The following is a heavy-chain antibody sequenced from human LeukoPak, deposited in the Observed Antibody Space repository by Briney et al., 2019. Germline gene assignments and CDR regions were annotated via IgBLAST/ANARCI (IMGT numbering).Heavy chain of an antibody. CDR2: IYPCDSDT. D-gene: IGHD5-24*01. J-gene: IGHJ4*02. Sequence: GASLKIPCRASGYGFTTYWIGGLGQMPGKGLEWMGIIYPCDSDTRYSPSFQGQVTISVDKSSSTASLQWSALTASDTAMYYGARPGERWVKVDYWGQGTQVTVSS. CDR3: ARPGERWVKVDY. V-gene: IGHV5-51*01. CDR1: GYGFTTYW.